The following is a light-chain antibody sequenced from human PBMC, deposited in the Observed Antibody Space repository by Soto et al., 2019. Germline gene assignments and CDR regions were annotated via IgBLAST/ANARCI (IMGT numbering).Light chain of an antibody. CDR1: QSVSSN. CDR3: QHYNNWPPWT. J-gene: IGKJ1*01. V-gene: IGKV3-15*01. CDR2: GAS. Sequence: EIVMTQSPVTLSVSPWERATLSCRASQSVSSNLAWYQQKPGQAPRLLIYGASTRATGVPARFSGSGSGTEFTLTISSLQSEDFAVYYCQHYNNWPPWTFGQGTKVEIK.